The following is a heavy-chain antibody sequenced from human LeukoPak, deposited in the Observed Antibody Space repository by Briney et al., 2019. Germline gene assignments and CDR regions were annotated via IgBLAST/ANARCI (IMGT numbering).Heavy chain of an antibody. V-gene: IGHV5-51*01. CDR1: GYSFTSYW. D-gene: IGHD6-6*01. CDR2: IYPGDSDT. CDR3: ARIIAAHHYYYYMDV. Sequence: GESLKISCKGSGYSFTSYWIGWVRQMPGKGLEWMGIIYPGDSDTRYSPSFQGQVTISADKSISTAYLQRSSLKASDTAMYYCARIIAAHHYYYYMDVWGKGTTVTVSS. J-gene: IGHJ6*03.